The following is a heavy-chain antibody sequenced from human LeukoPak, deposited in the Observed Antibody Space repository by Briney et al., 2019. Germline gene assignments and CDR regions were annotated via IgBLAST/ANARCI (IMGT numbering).Heavy chain of an antibody. J-gene: IGHJ4*02. CDR2: INPSGGST. V-gene: IGHV1-46*01. CDR3: ARNPAYCTSTSCYNDY. D-gene: IGHD2-2*02. Sequence: ASVKVSCKAPGYTFTSYYMHWVRQAPGQGLEWMGIINPSGGSTSYAQKFQGRVTMTRDTSTSTVYMELSRLTSDDTAVYYCARNPAYCTSTSCYNDYWGQGTLVTVSS. CDR1: GYTFTSYY.